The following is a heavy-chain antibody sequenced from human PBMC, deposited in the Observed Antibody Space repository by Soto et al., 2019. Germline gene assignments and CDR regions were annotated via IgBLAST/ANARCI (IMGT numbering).Heavy chain of an antibody. D-gene: IGHD2-2*01. V-gene: IGHV1-18*01. CDR3: ASYCSSTSCPDIYGMDV. Sequence: ASVKVSCKASGYTFTSYGISWVRQAPGQGLEWMGWISAYNGNTNYAQKFQGRVTMTTDTSTSTAYMELRSLRSDDTAVYYCASYCSSTSCPDIYGMDVWGQGTTVTVSS. CDR2: ISAYNGNT. CDR1: GYTFTSYG. J-gene: IGHJ6*02.